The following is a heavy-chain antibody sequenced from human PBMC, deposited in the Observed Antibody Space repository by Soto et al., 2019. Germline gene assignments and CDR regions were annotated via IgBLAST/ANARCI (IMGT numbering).Heavy chain of an antibody. CDR2: ISESGGTT. V-gene: IGHV3-48*03. J-gene: IGHJ4*02. CDR1: GFTFSAYE. CDR3: VREGHYYFDY. Sequence: GGSLRLSCAASGFTFSAYEMHWVRQAPGQGLEWVSYISESGGTTYYADSVKGRFTISRDDAKNSVYLQMSSLRPEDMAVYKCVREGHYYFDYWGQGALVTVSS.